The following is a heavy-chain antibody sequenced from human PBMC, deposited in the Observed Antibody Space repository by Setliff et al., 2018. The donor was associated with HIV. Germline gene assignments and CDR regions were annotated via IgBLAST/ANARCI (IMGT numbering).Heavy chain of an antibody. CDR2: IKQDGSEK. CDR3: ARDLIPPRYKWNYGVDY. Sequence: PGGSLRLSCAAPGFTFNNYWMSWVRQIPGKGLEWVARIKQDGSEKYFVDSVRGRFTISRDNAKNSVYLQMNSLKVEDTAVYYCARDLIPPRYKWNYGVDYWGQGTLVTVSS. J-gene: IGHJ4*02. V-gene: IGHV3-7*01. D-gene: IGHD1-7*01. CDR1: GFTFNNYW.